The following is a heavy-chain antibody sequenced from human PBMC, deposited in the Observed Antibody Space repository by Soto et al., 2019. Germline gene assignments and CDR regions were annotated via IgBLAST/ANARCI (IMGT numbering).Heavy chain of an antibody. V-gene: IGHV4-61*05. Sequence: SETLSLTCTVSGDSISSNSHYWGWIRQPPGKGLEWIGYIYHSGSTNYNPSLKSRVTISVDTSKNQFSLKLSSVTAADTAVYYCARENNVLPGGYFDYWGQGTLVTVSS. CDR2: IYHSGST. J-gene: IGHJ4*02. D-gene: IGHD3-10*01. CDR3: ARENNVLPGGYFDY. CDR1: GDSISSNSHY.